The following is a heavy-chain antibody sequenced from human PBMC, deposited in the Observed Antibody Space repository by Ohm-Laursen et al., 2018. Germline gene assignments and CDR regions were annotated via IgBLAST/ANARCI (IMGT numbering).Heavy chain of an antibody. CDR2: ISYDGSNK. V-gene: IGHV3-30*18. CDR3: AKVPSPYDSSGGDAFDI. CDR1: GFTFDDHA. D-gene: IGHD3-22*01. J-gene: IGHJ3*02. Sequence: SLRLSCAASGFTFDDHAMHWVRQAPGKGLEWVAVISYDGSNKYYADSVKGRFTISRDNSKNTLYLQMNSLRAEDTAVYYCAKVPSPYDSSGGDAFDIWGQGTMVTVSS.